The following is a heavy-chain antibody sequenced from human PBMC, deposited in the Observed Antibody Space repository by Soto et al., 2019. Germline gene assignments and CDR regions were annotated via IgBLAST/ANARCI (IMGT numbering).Heavy chain of an antibody. CDR1: GYPFTSYD. CDR3: ASRPFSSSGWYHEDY. Sequence: QVQLVQSGAEVKKPGASVNVFCKASGYPFTSYDIHWVRQPTGQALEWLGWMNPNSGNTGYAHKFQGRVTMTSNTSIDTADMELSSLRSEGTAVYYCASRPFSSSGWYHEDYWGQATLVTVSS. J-gene: IGHJ4*02. D-gene: IGHD6-19*01. V-gene: IGHV1-8*01. CDR2: MNPNSGNT.